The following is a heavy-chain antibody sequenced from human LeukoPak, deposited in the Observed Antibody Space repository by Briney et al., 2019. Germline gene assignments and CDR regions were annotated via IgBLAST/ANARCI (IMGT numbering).Heavy chain of an antibody. V-gene: IGHV3-11*01. CDR2: ISSSGSTI. CDR1: GFTFSDYY. Sequence: PGGSLRLSCAASGFTFSDYYMSWIRQAPGKGREWVSYISSSGSTIYYADSVKGRFTISRDNAKNSLYLQMNSLRAEDTAVYYCARGTYYYDSSGYLPVYYFDYWGQGTLVTVSS. D-gene: IGHD3-22*01. CDR3: ARGTYYYDSSGYLPVYYFDY. J-gene: IGHJ4*02.